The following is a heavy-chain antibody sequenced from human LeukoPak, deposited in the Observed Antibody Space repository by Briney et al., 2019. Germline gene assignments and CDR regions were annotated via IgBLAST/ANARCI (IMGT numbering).Heavy chain of an antibody. V-gene: IGHV3-66*01. J-gene: IGHJ3*02. D-gene: IGHD4-17*01. Sequence: SGGSLRLSCAASGFTVSSNYMSWVRQAPGKGLGGAPVIYSGGSTYYADSVKGRFTISRDNSKNTLYLQMNSLRAEDTAVYYCARDFYGDYGTDAFDIWGQGTMVTVPS. CDR3: ARDFYGDYGTDAFDI. CDR1: GFTVSSNY. CDR2: IYSGGST.